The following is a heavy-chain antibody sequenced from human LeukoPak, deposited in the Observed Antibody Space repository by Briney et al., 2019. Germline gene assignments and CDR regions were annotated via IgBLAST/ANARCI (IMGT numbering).Heavy chain of an antibody. CDR2: IWYDGSNK. D-gene: IGHD6-13*01. J-gene: IGHJ4*02. Sequence: SGGSLRLSCAPPGLTFSNYGMHWVRKAPAKGLEWGAVIWYDGSNKYYADSVKGRFTISRDNSKNTLYLQMNSLRAEDAAVYYCASPMGGSSWYFDYWGQGTLVTVSS. CDR3: ASPMGGSSWYFDY. CDR1: GLTFSNYG. V-gene: IGHV3-33*01.